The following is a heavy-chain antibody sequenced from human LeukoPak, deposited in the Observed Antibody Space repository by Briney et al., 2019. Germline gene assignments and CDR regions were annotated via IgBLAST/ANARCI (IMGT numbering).Heavy chain of an antibody. CDR3: AKDAIVATILNYYYYYMDV. CDR1: GFTFSSYG. Sequence: GGSLRLSCAASGFTFSSYGMHWVRQAPGKGLEWVAFIRYDGSNKYYADSVKGRFTTSRDNSKNTLYLQMNSLRAEDTAVYYCAKDAIVATILNYYYYYMDVWGKGTTVTVSS. V-gene: IGHV3-30*02. D-gene: IGHD5-12*01. J-gene: IGHJ6*03. CDR2: IRYDGSNK.